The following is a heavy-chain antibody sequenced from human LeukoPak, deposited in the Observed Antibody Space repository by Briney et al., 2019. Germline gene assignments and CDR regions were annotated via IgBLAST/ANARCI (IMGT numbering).Heavy chain of an antibody. CDR3: ARLLSRSRFGELSRYNY. V-gene: IGHV5-51*01. D-gene: IGHD3-10*01. CDR2: IYPGDSDT. J-gene: IGHJ4*02. CDR1: GYSFTSYW. Sequence: GESLKISCKGSGYSFTSYWIGWVRQMPGKGLEWMGIIYPGDSDTRYSPSFQGQVTISADKSISTAYLQWSSLKASGTAMYYCARLLSRSRFGELSRYNYWGQGTLVTVSS.